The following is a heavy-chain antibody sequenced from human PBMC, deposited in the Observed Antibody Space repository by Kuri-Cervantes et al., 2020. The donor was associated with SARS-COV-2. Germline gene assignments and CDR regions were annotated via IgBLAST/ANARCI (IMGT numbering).Heavy chain of an antibody. CDR3: AREGIRGIHLHSDS. V-gene: IGHV5-10-1*01. CDR1: AHNFTNSW. D-gene: IGHD3-16*01. Sequence: GGSLRLSCKGSAHNFTNSWINWVRQMPGKGLEWMVRIDPGDSYIDYSPSFQGHVTVSVDKTVSTAYLQWSSLQASDTAMYYCAREGIRGIHLHSDSWGQGTLVTVSS. CDR2: IDPGDSYI. J-gene: IGHJ4*02.